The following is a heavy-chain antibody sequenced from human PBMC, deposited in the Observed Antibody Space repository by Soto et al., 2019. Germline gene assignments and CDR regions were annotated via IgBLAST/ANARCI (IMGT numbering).Heavy chain of an antibody. CDR3: VRHYCDGGNCYQFDH. CDR2: ISSRATT. Sequence: SETLSLTCTVSGGSISSDYCSWIRQSPGKGLEWIGVISSRATTNYNPSLKSRAIVSIDTSKNQFSLKLFSVTAADTALYYCVRHYCDGGNCYQFDHWGQGTQVTVSS. J-gene: IGHJ4*02. D-gene: IGHD2-15*01. V-gene: IGHV4-59*08. CDR1: GGSISSDY.